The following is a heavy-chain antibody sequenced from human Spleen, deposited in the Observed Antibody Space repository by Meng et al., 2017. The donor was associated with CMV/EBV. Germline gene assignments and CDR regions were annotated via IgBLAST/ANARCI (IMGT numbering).Heavy chain of an antibody. Sequence: GESLKISCAASGFTFSSYAMTWVRQAPGKGLEWVSALSGSGDSTYYADSVKGRFTISRDNSKNTLYLQMNSLRAEDTAVYYCARVGNYYYGMDVWGQGTTVTVSS. V-gene: IGHV3-23*01. CDR1: GFTFSSYA. CDR3: ARVGNYYYGMDV. J-gene: IGHJ6*02. CDR2: LSGSGDST.